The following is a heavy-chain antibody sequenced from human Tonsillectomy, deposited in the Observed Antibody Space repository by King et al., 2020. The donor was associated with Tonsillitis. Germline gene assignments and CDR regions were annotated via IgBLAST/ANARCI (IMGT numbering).Heavy chain of an antibody. V-gene: IGHV1-2*02. CDR2: INPSSGVT. CDR1: GYNFTGYY. J-gene: IGHJ4*02. CDR3: ANLDF. D-gene: IGHD1-14*01. Sequence: VQLVEAGAEVQKPGASVKVSCKASGYNFTGYYMHWVLQAPGQGREWMGWINPSSGVTRYEQKLQDRVTIPPDTPMSTAYMELSRLKSDDTAVYYCANLDFWGQGTLVTVSS.